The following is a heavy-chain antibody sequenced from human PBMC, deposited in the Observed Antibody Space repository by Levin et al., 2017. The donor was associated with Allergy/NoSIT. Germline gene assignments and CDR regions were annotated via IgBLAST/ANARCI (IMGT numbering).Heavy chain of an antibody. V-gene: IGHV3-53*01. J-gene: IGHJ4*02. CDR2: IYSGGST. Sequence: PGESLKISCAASGFTVSSNYMSWVRQAPGKGLEWVSVIYSGGSTYYADSVKGRFTIARDNSKNTLYLQMNSLRAEDTAVYYCARGGWLIDYDYWGQGTLVTVSS. CDR3: ARGGWLIDYDY. CDR1: GFTVSSNY. D-gene: IGHD6-19*01.